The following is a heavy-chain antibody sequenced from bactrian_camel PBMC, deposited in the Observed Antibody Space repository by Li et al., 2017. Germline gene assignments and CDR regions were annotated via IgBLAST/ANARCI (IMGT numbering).Heavy chain of an antibody. CDR3: ATGGIPLLFRLDY. CDR2: RYTDTSGA. V-gene: IGHV3-2*01. J-gene: IGHJ4*01. D-gene: IGHD3*01. Sequence: HVQLVESGGGSVQAGGSLRLSCAASGFTYGRVCMGWFRQAPGEEREGVALRYTDTSGAYYADSVKDRFTISQDNAKNTVYLEMNSLKPEDTAVYFCATGGIPLLFRLDYWGQGTQVTVS. CDR1: GFTYGRVC.